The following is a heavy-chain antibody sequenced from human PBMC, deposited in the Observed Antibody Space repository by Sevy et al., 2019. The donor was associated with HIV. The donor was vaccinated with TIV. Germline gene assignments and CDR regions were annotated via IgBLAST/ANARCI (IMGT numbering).Heavy chain of an antibody. CDR2: IRYDGSNK. V-gene: IGHV3-30*02. CDR3: AKSLIYCSSTSCPDYYYYGMDV. D-gene: IGHD2-2*01. J-gene: IGHJ6*02. Sequence: GGSLRLSCAASGFTFSSYGMHWVRQAPGKGLEWVAFIRYDGSNKYYADSVKGRFTISRDNSKNTLYLQMNSLRAEDTAVYCCAKSLIYCSSTSCPDYYYYGMDVWGQGTTVTVSS. CDR1: GFTFSSYG.